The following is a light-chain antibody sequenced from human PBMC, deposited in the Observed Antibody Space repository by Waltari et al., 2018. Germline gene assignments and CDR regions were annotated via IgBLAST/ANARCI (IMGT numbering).Light chain of an antibody. V-gene: IGLV1-44*01. CDR1: RSNIGTNV. J-gene: IGLJ3*02. CDR2: RNV. CDR3: AAWDDRLNGRWE. Sequence: QSVLTQPPSPSGTPGQAVPISCSRRRSNIGTNVLNWYRLVPGTTPKFLVFRNVQGPSGVPARFSGSKSGTSASLAISGLRSEDEGEYFCAAWDDRLNGRWEFGGGTKLTVL.